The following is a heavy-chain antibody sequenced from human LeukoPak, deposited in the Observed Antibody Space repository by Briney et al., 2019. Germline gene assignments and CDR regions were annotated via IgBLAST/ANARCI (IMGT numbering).Heavy chain of an antibody. CDR3: ATSLAAAGFSFDY. CDR1: GYTFTSYA. CDR2: INTNTGNP. D-gene: IGHD6-13*01. Sequence: ASVKVSCKASGYTFTSYAMNWVRQAPGQGLEWMGWINTNTGNPTYAQGFTGRFVFSLDTSVSTAYLQISSLKAEDTAMYYCATSLAAAGFSFDYWGQGTLVTVSS. V-gene: IGHV7-4-1*02. J-gene: IGHJ4*02.